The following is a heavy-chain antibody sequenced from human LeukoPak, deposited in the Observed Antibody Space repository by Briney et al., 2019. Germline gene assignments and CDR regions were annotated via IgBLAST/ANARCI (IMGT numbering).Heavy chain of an antibody. CDR2: INHSGST. J-gene: IGHJ4*02. D-gene: IGHD6-19*01. CDR1: GGSFSGYY. Sequence: SETLSLTCAVYGGSFSGYYWSWIRQPPGKGLEWIGEINHSGSTNYNPSLKSRVTISVDTSKNQFSLKLSSVTAADTAVYYCARGGVRSGRRGSGWYTARYYFDYWGQGTLVTVSS. V-gene: IGHV4-34*01. CDR3: ARGGVRSGRRGSGWYTARYYFDY.